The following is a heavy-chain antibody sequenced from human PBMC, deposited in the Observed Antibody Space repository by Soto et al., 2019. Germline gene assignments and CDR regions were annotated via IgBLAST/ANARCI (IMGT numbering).Heavy chain of an antibody. CDR1: GGTFSSFT. Sequence: QVQLVQSGAEVKKPGSSVKVSCKASGGTFSSFTISWVRQAPGQGLEWMGGIIPIYGTANYAQKFQGRVTITADASTRTDYMELSSLRSEDTAVYYCAKDRRADWESYYCYAMDVWGQGTTVTVSS. J-gene: IGHJ6*02. V-gene: IGHV1-69*01. D-gene: IGHD1-26*01. CDR3: AKDRRADWESYYCYAMDV. CDR2: IIPIYGTA.